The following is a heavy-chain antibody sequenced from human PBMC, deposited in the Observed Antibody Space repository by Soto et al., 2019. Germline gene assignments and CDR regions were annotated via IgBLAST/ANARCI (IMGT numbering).Heavy chain of an antibody. D-gene: IGHD2-2*01. CDR2: MNPNSGNT. J-gene: IGHJ4*02. Sequence: QVQLVQSGAEVKKPGASVKVSCKASGYTFTSYDINWVRQATGQGLEWMGWMNPNSGNTGYAQKFQGRVTMTRNTSIXXAXMXXSSLRSEGPAVNYWGRGRRGGDIVLRPAKRYHFGYRGQGTLVTVSS. CDR3: GRGRRGGDIVLRPAKRYHFGY. V-gene: IGHV1-8*01. CDR1: GYTFTSYD.